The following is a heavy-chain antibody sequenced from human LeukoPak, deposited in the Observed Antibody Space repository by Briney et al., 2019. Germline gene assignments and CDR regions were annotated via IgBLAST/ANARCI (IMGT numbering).Heavy chain of an antibody. CDR2: MNPNSGNT. CDR1: GYTFTSYD. J-gene: IGHJ4*02. D-gene: IGHD3-22*01. CDR3: ARLRYYYDSSGGRYDY. V-gene: IGHV1-8*01. Sequence: ASVKVSCKASGYTFTSYDINWVRQATGQGLEWMGWMNPNSGNTGYAQKLQGRVTMTTDTSTSTAYMELRSLRSDDTAVYYCARLRYYYDSSGGRYDYWGQGTLVTVSS.